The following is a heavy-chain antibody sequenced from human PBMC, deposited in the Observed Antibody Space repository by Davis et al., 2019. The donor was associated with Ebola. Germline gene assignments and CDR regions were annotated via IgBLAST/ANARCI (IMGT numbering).Heavy chain of an antibody. V-gene: IGHV1-69*05. CDR3: AASAGTLGKFDY. J-gene: IGHJ4*01. CDR1: GGTFSSYA. CDR2: IIPIFGTA. Sequence: SVKVSCKASGGTFSSYAISWVRQAPGQGLEWMGGIIPIFGTANYAQKFQGRVTITRDMSTSTSYLDLSNLRSEDTAVYYCAASAGTLGKFDYWGQGTLVTVSS. D-gene: IGHD1-14*01.